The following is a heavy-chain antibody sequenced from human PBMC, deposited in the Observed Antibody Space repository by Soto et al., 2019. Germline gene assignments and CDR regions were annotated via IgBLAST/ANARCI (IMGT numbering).Heavy chain of an antibody. D-gene: IGHD3-22*01. V-gene: IGHV4-59*08. Sequence: SETLSLTCTVSGVSISSYYWSWIRQPPGKGLEWIGYIYYSGSTNYNPSLKSRVTISVDTSKNQFSLKLSSVTAADTAVYYCARHDRDFDYWGQGTLVTVSS. CDR3: ARHDRDFDY. J-gene: IGHJ4*02. CDR1: GVSISSYY. CDR2: IYYSGST.